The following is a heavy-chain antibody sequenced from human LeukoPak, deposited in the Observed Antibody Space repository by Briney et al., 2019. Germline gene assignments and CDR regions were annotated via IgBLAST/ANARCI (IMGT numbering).Heavy chain of an antibody. V-gene: IGHV4-59*01. CDR1: GGSISSYY. Sequence: SETLSLTCTVSGGSISSYYWSWIRQPPGKGLEWIGYIYYSGSTNYNPSLKSRVTISVDTSKNQFSLKLSSVTAADTAVYYCAGASYDSSGVHWGQGTLATVSS. CDR2: IYYSGST. CDR3: AGASYDSSGVH. J-gene: IGHJ4*02. D-gene: IGHD3-22*01.